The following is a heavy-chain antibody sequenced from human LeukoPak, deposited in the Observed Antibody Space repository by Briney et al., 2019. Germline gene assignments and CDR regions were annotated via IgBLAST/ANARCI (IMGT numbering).Heavy chain of an antibody. V-gene: IGHV3-53*01. CDR1: GFTVSSNY. J-gene: IGHJ6*02. CDR2: IYSGGST. Sequence: GGSLRLSCAASGFTVSSNYTSWVRQAPGKGLEWVSVIYSGGSTYYADSVKGRFTISRDNSKNTLYLQMNSLRAEDTAVYYCARDYYDSSGYTYYYYGMDVWGQGTTVTVSS. D-gene: IGHD3-22*01. CDR3: ARDYYDSSGYTYYYYGMDV.